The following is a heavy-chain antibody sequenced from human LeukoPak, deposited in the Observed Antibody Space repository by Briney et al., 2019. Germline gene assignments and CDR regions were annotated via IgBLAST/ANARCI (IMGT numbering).Heavy chain of an antibody. V-gene: IGHV1-2*02. Sequence: GASVKVSCKTSGYTFTGYYIHWVRQAPGQGLEWMGWINPNSGDTNYEQKFQGRVSMTGDTSISTAYMELSRLRSDDTAVYYCARTLVVINDAFDIWGQGTMVTVSS. CDR1: GYTFTGYY. CDR2: INPNSGDT. J-gene: IGHJ3*02. CDR3: ARTLVVINDAFDI. D-gene: IGHD3-22*01.